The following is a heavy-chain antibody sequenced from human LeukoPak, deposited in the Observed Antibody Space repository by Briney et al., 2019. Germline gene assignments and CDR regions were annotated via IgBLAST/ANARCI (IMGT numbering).Heavy chain of an antibody. CDR3: VRDAQRGFDYSNSLRY. Sequence: GGSLTLSCAASGFIYSHYGMHWVRQAPGKGLEWVAVIWSDGTNSFYGGSVEGRFTISRDNSQNTLFLQMDSLRVEDTAVYYCVRDAQRGFDYSNSLRYWGHGTLVTVSS. CDR1: GFIYSHYG. J-gene: IGHJ4*01. CDR2: IWSDGTNS. V-gene: IGHV3-33*08. D-gene: IGHD4-11*01.